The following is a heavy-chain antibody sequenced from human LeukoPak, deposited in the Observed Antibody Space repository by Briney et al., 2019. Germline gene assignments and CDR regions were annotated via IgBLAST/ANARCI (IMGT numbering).Heavy chain of an antibody. CDR3: ASWGYCSGGSCHRPLDY. Sequence: GGSLRLSCAASGFTFSTYWMSWVRQAPGKGLEWVANIKQDGSEKYYVDSVKGRFTISRDNAKNSLYLQMNSLRAEDTAVYYCASWGYCSGGSCHRPLDYWGQGTLVTVSS. CDR2: IKQDGSEK. D-gene: IGHD2-15*01. J-gene: IGHJ4*02. CDR1: GFTFSTYW. V-gene: IGHV3-7*01.